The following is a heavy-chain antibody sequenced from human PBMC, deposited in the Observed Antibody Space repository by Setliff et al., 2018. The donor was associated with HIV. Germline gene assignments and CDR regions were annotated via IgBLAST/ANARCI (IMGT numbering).Heavy chain of an antibody. CDR2: IKGDGSAT. Sequence: GGSLRLSCAASGFTFNTYWMSWVRQAPGKGLEWVANIKGDGSATYYVDSVKGRFTISRDNANNSLCLQMNSLRVEDTAVYYCAREGVYYSFWSGSSYYYGLDVWGQGTTVTVSS. V-gene: IGHV3-7*01. CDR3: AREGVYYSFWSGSSYYYGLDV. CDR1: GFTFNTYW. D-gene: IGHD3-3*01. J-gene: IGHJ6*02.